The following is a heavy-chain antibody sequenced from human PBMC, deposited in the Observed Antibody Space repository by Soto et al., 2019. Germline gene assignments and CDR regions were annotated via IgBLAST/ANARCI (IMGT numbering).Heavy chain of an antibody. CDR2: INSEGTAT. CDR1: ALTFSNSY. CDR3: ACLLILKGEGFGI. V-gene: IGHV3-74*01. J-gene: IGHJ3*02. D-gene: IGHD2-15*01. Sequence: PGGSLRLSCVASALTFSNSYMHWVRQASGNGLVWVSHINSEGTATPYADSVKGRFTVSRHNARNTLLLQLTSLRAEVTAVYDCACLLILKGEGFGIWGQGPMGTVSS.